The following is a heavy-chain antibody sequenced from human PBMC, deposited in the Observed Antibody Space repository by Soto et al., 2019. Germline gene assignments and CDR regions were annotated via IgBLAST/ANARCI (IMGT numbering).Heavy chain of an antibody. V-gene: IGHV1-3*05. D-gene: IGHD6-13*01. Sequence: QVQLVQSGAEEKKPGASVNVSCKASGYTFTSYAMHWVSQAPGQRLEWMGWINAGNGNTKYSQKFQGRVTITRDTSASTAYMELSSLRSEDTAVYYCARDRERQQLVSGWFDPWGQGTLVTVSS. CDR2: INAGNGNT. CDR3: ARDRERQQLVSGWFDP. CDR1: GYTFTSYA. J-gene: IGHJ5*02.